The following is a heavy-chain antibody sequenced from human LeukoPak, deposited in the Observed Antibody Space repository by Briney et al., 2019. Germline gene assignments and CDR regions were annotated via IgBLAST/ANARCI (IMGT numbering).Heavy chain of an antibody. D-gene: IGHD6-6*01. Sequence: SETLSLTCTVSGVSITSTSYYWGWIRQSPGKGLEWIGSIYYNGDTSYNPSLNSRVTISVDTSKNQFSLKLNSVTAADTAVYYCSSHSRSGHFYFYYMVVWGKGTTVTVSS. CDR3: SSHSRSGHFYFYYMVV. CDR1: GVSITSTSYY. CDR2: IYYNGDT. J-gene: IGHJ6*03. V-gene: IGHV4-39*01.